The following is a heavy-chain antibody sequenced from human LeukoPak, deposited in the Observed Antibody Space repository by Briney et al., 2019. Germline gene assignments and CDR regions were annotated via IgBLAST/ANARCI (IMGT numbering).Heavy chain of an antibody. CDR1: GFTFSTYT. CDR2: ITTSGSTT. CDR3: ASFQKTFDY. V-gene: IGHV3-48*04. J-gene: IGHJ4*02. Sequence: GVLRLSCVASGFTFSTYTMHWVRQPPGTGLEWVSYITTSGSTTYYADSVKGRFTISRDNAKNSLYLQMNSLRAEDTAVYYCASFQKTFDYWGQGTLVTVSS.